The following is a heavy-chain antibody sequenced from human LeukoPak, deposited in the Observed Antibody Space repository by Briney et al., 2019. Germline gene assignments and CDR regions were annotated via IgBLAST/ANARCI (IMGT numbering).Heavy chain of an antibody. CDR3: AREGSSYAPSEPFYFDL. V-gene: IGHV3-48*03. CDR1: GSTFSSRD. D-gene: IGHD3-10*01. Sequence: GGSLRLSCTDSGSTFSSRDMTWVRQAPGKGLEWISYISSSGYTTRYADSVKGRFTISRDNAQNSLCLQMNSLKAEDTALYYCAREGSSYAPSEPFYFDLWGLGTLVTVSS. CDR2: ISSSGYTT. J-gene: IGHJ4*02.